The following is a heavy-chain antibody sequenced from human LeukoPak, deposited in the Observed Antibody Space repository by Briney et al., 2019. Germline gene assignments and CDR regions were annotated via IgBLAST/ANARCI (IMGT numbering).Heavy chain of an antibody. D-gene: IGHD3-10*01. CDR2: IYYSGST. CDR1: GGSTTSYY. J-gene: IGHJ5*02. Sequence: SETLSLTCSVSGGSTTSYYWSWIRQPPGKGLEWIGYIYYSGSTNYNPSLKSRVTISLGPSKNQFSLKLTSVTAADTAVYYCAIHGSGSSLALYPWGQGTLVTVSS. CDR3: AIHGSGSSLALYP. V-gene: IGHV4-59*08.